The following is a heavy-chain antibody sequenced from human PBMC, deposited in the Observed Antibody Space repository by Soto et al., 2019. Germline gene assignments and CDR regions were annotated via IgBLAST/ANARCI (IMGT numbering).Heavy chain of an antibody. Sequence: PGGSLRLSCAASGFTFSSYGMHWVRQAPGKGLEWVAVIWYDGSNKYYADSVKGRFTISRDNSKNTLYLQMNSLRAKDTAVYYCARDSSMNGYYYGMDVWGQGTTVTVSS. CDR1: GFTFSSYG. CDR2: IWYDGSNK. V-gene: IGHV3-33*01. J-gene: IGHJ6*02. D-gene: IGHD3-22*01. CDR3: ARDSSMNGYYYGMDV.